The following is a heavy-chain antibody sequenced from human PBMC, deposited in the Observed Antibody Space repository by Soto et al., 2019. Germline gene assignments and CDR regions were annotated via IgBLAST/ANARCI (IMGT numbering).Heavy chain of an antibody. CDR3: ARGGSLYWYFDL. D-gene: IGHD1-26*01. J-gene: IGHJ2*01. V-gene: IGHV1-3*01. CDR1: GYTFTSYA. CDR2: INAGSGNT. Sequence: GASVKVSCKASGYTFTSYAMHWVRQAPGQRLEWMGWINAGSGNTKYSQKLQGRVTITRDTSASTAYMELSSLRSEDTAVYYCARGGSLYWYFDLWGRGTLVTVS.